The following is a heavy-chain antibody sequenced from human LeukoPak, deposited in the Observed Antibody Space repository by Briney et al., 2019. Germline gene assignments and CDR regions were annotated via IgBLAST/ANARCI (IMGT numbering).Heavy chain of an antibody. D-gene: IGHD5-18*01. CDR3: ARVQSVDTAMDPFDY. CDR2: MNPNSGNT. J-gene: IGHJ4*02. Sequence: ASVKVSCKASGYTFTSYDINWVRQATGQGLEWMGWMNPNSGNTGYAQKFQGRVTMTRDTSISTAYMELSRLRSDDTAVYYCARVQSVDTAMDPFDYWGQGTLVTVSS. CDR1: GYTFTSYD. V-gene: IGHV1-8*01.